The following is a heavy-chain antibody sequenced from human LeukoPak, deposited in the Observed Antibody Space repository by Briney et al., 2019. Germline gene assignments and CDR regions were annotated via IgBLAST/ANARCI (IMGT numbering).Heavy chain of an antibody. V-gene: IGHV1-2*02. CDR2: VNPNSGDT. J-gene: IGHJ5*02. Sequence: ASVKVSCKASGYTFTGYYMHWVRQAPGQGLEWMGWVNPNSGDTNYAQKFQGRVTMTRDTSISTAYMELSRLRSDDTAVYYCARDRSVGAANNWFDPWGQGTLVTVSS. CDR1: GYTFTGYY. CDR3: ARDRSVGAANNWFDP. D-gene: IGHD2-15*01.